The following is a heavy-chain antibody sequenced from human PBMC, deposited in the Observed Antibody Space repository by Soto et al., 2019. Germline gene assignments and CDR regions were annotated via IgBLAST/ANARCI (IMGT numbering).Heavy chain of an antibody. CDR2: ISYDGRNK. V-gene: IGHV3-30*04. J-gene: IGHJ4*02. D-gene: IGHD3-10*01. CDR1: GFTFSNYA. Sequence: GGSLRLSCAASGFTFSNYAMHWVRQAPGKGLEWVAVISYDGRNKYYADSVKGRFTISRDNSKNTLYLQVNSLRADDTAVYYCARNGSGNYYHVDYWGQGTLVTVS. CDR3: ARNGSGNYYHVDY.